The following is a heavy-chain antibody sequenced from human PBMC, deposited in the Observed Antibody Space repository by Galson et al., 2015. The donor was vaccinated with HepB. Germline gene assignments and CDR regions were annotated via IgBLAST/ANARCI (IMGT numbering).Heavy chain of an antibody. CDR3: AKVPLNYYDSSGYYRYFDY. Sequence: YAMHWVRQAPGKGLEWVAVISYDGSNKYYADSVKGRFTISRDNSKNTLYLQMNSLRAEDTAVYYCAKVPLNYYDSSGYYRYFDYWGQGTLVTVSS. J-gene: IGHJ4*02. CDR1: YA. V-gene: IGHV3-30-3*02. CDR2: ISYDGSNK. D-gene: IGHD3-22*01.